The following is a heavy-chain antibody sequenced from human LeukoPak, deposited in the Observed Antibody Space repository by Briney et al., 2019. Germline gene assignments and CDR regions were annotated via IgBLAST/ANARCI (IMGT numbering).Heavy chain of an antibody. D-gene: IGHD3-22*01. J-gene: IGHJ4*02. CDR2: ITISSSII. CDR3: ARDLSDDNSLDY. CDR1: GFSFSDYS. V-gene: IGHV3-21*01. Sequence: GGSLRLSCAASGFSFSDYSMNWVRQAPGKGLEWVSSITISSSIIYYADSVKGRFTICRDNAKNSLSLQMNSLRAEDTAVYYCARDLSDDNSLDYWGQGTLVSVSS.